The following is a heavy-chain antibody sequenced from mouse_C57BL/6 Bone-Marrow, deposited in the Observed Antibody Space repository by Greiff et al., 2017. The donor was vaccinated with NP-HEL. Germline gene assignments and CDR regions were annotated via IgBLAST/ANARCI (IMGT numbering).Heavy chain of an antibody. D-gene: IGHD1-1*01. CDR3: ASGGSSYWYFDV. CDR2: IYPGSGST. CDR1: GYTFTSYW. V-gene: IGHV1-55*01. Sequence: VQLQQPGAELVKPGASVKMSCKASGYTFTSYWITWVKQRPGQGLEWIGDIYPGSGSTNYNEKFKSKATLTVDTSSSTAYMQLSSLTSEDSAVYYCASGGSSYWYFDVWGTGTTVTVSS. J-gene: IGHJ1*03.